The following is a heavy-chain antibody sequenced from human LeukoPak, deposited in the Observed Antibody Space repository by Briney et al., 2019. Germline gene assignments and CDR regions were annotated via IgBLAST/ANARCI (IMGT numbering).Heavy chain of an antibody. J-gene: IGHJ6*03. Sequence: GGSLRLSCEASGLAFRDFAMSWVRQAPGKGLEWVSGMTGSGGSSYYADSVKGRFTISRDNAKNALYLQMNSLRADDTALYYCAKMKGQRLNDYCMDVWGKGTTVTVSS. CDR3: AKMKGQRLNDYCMDV. CDR1: GLAFRDFA. CDR2: MTGSGGSS. V-gene: IGHV3-23*01.